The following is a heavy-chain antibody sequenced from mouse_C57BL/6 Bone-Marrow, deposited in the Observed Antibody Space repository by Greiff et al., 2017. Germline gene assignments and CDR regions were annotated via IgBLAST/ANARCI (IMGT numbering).Heavy chain of an antibody. CDR2: INPSNGGT. CDR1: GYTFTSYW. J-gene: IGHJ1*03. V-gene: IGHV1-53*01. CDR3: ARGPVTRVVAHGCFDV. Sequence: VQLQQPGTELVKPGASVKLSCKASGYTFTSYWMHWVKQRPGQGLEWIGNINPSNGGTNYNEKFKSKATLTVDKSSSTAYMQLSSLTSEDSAVYCCARGPVTRVVAHGCFDVWGTGTTVTVSS. D-gene: IGHD1-1*01.